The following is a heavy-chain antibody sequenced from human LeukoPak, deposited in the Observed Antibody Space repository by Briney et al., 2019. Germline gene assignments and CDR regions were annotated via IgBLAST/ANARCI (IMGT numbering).Heavy chain of an antibody. J-gene: IGHJ3*02. D-gene: IGHD1-26*01. CDR2: IYYSGST. CDR3: ARHQSGSLGSHAFDI. V-gene: IGHV4-59*08. Sequence: SETLSLTCTVSGGSISSYYWSWIRQPPGKGLEWIGYIYYSGSTNYNPSLKSRVTISVDTSKNQFSLKLSSVTAADTAVYYCARHQSGSLGSHAFDIWGQGTMVTVSS. CDR1: GGSISSYY.